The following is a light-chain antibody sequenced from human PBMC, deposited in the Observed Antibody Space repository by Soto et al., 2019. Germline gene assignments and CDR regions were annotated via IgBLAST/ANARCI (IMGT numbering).Light chain of an antibody. CDR2: PAS. Sequence: DIQLTQSPSFLSASVGDRVTITCRASQGISNYLDWYQQKPGKAPKVLIYPASTLQSGVPSRFSGSGSGTEFTLTISSLQPEDFATYYCQQANSYPYTFGHGTKLEIK. J-gene: IGKJ2*01. CDR3: QQANSYPYT. CDR1: QGISNY. V-gene: IGKV1-9*01.